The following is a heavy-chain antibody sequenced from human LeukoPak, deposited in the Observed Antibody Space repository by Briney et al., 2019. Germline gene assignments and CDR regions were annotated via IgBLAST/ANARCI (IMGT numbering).Heavy chain of an antibody. V-gene: IGHV3-74*01. D-gene: IGHD4-17*01. CDR2: INSDGRST. Sequence: PGGSLRLSCVASGFTFSRYWMHWVRQAPGKGLVWVSRINSDGRSTNYADSVKGRFSISRDNAENTLYLQMNSLRAEDTAVYYCARGAYGDFLYYFDYWGQGTLVTVSS. CDR3: ARGAYGDFLYYFDY. J-gene: IGHJ4*02. CDR1: GFTFSRYW.